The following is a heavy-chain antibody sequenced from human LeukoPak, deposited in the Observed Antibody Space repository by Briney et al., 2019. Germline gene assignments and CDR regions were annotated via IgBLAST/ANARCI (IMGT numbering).Heavy chain of an antibody. V-gene: IGHV4-30-2*01. J-gene: IGHJ4*02. Sequence: SETLSLTCAVSGGSISSGGYSWSWIRQPPGKGLEWIGYIYHSGSTYYNPSLKSRVTTSVDRSKNQFSLKLSSVTAADTAVYYCAARIAAAGPFDYWGQGTLVTVSS. CDR3: AARIAAAGPFDY. CDR1: GGSISSGGYS. D-gene: IGHD6-13*01. CDR2: IYHSGST.